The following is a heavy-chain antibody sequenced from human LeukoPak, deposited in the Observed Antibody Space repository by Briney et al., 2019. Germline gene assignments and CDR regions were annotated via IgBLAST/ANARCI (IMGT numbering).Heavy chain of an antibody. CDR3: ALNWNYGTGDY. CDR2: ISAYNGNT. Sequence: ASVKVSCKASGYTFTSYGISWVRQAPGQGLEWMGWISAYNGNTNYAQKLQGRVTMTTDTSTSTAYTELRGLRSDDTAVYYCALNWNYGTGDYWGQGTLVTVSS. J-gene: IGHJ4*02. V-gene: IGHV1-18*01. D-gene: IGHD1-7*01. CDR1: GYTFTSYG.